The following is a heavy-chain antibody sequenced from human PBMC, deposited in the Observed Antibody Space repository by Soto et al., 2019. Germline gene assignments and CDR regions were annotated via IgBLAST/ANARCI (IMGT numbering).Heavy chain of an antibody. V-gene: IGHV4-39*02. CDR2: IYYSGST. D-gene: IGHD3-9*01. J-gene: IGHJ6*02. CDR3: AREYYDILTGSHYYYYYYGMDV. CDR1: GCSISSSSYY. Sequence: SETLSLTCTVSGCSISSSSYYWCWILQPPGKGLEWIGSIYYSGSTYYNPSLKSRVTISVDTSKNQFSLKLSSVTAADTAVYYCAREYYDILTGSHYYYYYYGMDVWGQGTTVTVSS.